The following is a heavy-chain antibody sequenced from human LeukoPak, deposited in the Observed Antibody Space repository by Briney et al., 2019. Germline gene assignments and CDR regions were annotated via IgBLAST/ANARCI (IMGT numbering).Heavy chain of an antibody. J-gene: IGHJ4*02. Sequence: SETLSLTCTVSGGSLSSYYWSWIRQPPGKGLEWIGTIYYSGSTYYNPSLKSRVTISVDTSKNQFSLKLSSVTAADTAVYYCAIERSGSYDYWGQGTLVTVSS. CDR1: GGSLSSYY. CDR3: AIERSGSYDY. D-gene: IGHD1-26*01. CDR2: IYYSGST. V-gene: IGHV4-59*04.